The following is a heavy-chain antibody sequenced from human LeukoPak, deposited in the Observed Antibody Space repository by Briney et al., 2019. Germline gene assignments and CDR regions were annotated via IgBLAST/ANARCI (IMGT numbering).Heavy chain of an antibody. CDR3: ARHLADSSGYSWFDP. Sequence: SETLSLTCTVSGGSISSYYWSWIRQPPGKGLEWIGYIYYSGSTNYNPSLKSRVTISVDTSKNQFSLKLSSVTAADTAVYYCARHLADSSGYSWFDPWGQGTLVTVSS. D-gene: IGHD3-22*01. J-gene: IGHJ5*02. V-gene: IGHV4-59*08. CDR1: GGSISSYY. CDR2: IYYSGST.